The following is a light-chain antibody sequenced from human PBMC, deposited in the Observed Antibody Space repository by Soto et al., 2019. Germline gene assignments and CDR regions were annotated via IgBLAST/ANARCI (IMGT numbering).Light chain of an antibody. V-gene: IGKV3-20*01. CDR3: QQYGSSLLYS. CDR2: GAS. Sequence: EIVLTQSTGTLSLSPGERATLSCRASQSVSSSYLAWYQQKPGQAPRLLIYGASSRATGIPDRFSGSGSGTDFPLTISRLEPEDFAVYYCQQYGSSLLYSFGQGTKLEIK. CDR1: QSVSSSY. J-gene: IGKJ2*01.